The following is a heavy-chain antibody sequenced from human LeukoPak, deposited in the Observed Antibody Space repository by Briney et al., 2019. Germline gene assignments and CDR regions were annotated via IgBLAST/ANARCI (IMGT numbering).Heavy chain of an antibody. Sequence: GGSLRLSCAASGFTFSSYWVHWVRQAPGKGLVWVSRINGDGSSTSYADSVKGRFTISRDNAKNTLYLQLNSLRAEDTAVYYCARDRSSSFDYWGQGTLVTVSS. D-gene: IGHD6-13*01. CDR2: INGDGSST. V-gene: IGHV3-74*01. CDR1: GFTFSSYW. CDR3: ARDRSSSFDY. J-gene: IGHJ4*02.